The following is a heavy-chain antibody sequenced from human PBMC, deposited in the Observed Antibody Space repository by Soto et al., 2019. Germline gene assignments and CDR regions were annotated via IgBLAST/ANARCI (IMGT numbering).Heavy chain of an antibody. CDR1: GGTFSSYA. CDR3: ARGRCLGTPGRHYYHGMDV. Sequence: QVQLVQSGAEVKKPGSSVKVSCKASGGTFSSYAISWVRQAPGQGLEWMGGIIPIFGTANYAQKFQGRVTITADESTSTAYKELSSLRAEDTAVYYCARGRCLGTPGRHYYHGMDVWGQGTTVNVSS. CDR2: IIPIFGTA. J-gene: IGHJ6*02. V-gene: IGHV1-69*12.